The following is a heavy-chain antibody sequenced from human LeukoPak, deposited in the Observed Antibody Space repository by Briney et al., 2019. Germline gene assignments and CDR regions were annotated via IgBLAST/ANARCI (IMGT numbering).Heavy chain of an antibody. CDR3: ATGRSTVTTAGPYFYY. D-gene: IGHD4-17*01. V-gene: IGHV1-46*01. CDR2: ISPSGGST. J-gene: IGHJ4*02. Sequence: ASVKVSCKASGYTLTSYYIHWVRQAPGQGLEWMGVISPSGGSTTYAQKFQGRVTMTEDTSTDTAYMELSSLRSEDTAVYYCATGRSTVTTAGPYFYYWGQETLVTVSS. CDR1: GYTLTSYY.